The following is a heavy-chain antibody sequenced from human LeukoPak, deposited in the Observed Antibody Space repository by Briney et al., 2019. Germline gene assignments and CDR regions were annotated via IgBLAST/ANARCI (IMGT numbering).Heavy chain of an antibody. J-gene: IGHJ4*02. CDR3: AKGGGGYMDY. CDR2: ISGGGGST. V-gene: IGHV3-23*01. D-gene: IGHD2-15*01. CDR1: GFTFRSYG. Sequence: GGSLRLSCAASGFTFRSYGMNWVRQAPGKGLDWVSGISGGGGSTYYADSVKGRFTISRENSKKTLYLQMNSLRAEDTAVYYCAKGGGGYMDYWGQGTPVTVS.